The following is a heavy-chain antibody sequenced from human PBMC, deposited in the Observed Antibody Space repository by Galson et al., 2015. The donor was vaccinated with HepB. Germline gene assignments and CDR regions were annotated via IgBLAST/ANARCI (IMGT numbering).Heavy chain of an antibody. J-gene: IGHJ4*02. CDR2: IWYDGSSH. CDR1: GFSLKNYG. D-gene: IGHD4-11*01. CDR3: ARERVTSATVPAY. Sequence: SLRLSCAASGFSLKNYGMHWVRQAPGKGLEWVAIIWYDGSSHSYADSVKGRFTASRDNAKNTLYLEMNSPRVEDTAVYYCARERVTSATVPAYWGQGTLVTVSS. V-gene: IGHV3-33*01.